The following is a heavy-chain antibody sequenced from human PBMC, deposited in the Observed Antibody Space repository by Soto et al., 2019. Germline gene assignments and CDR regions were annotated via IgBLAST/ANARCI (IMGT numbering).Heavy chain of an antibody. D-gene: IGHD6-13*01. CDR3: ARGRIAAAGYYFDY. CDR1: GYSISSGYY. J-gene: IGHJ4*02. CDR2: IYHSGST. V-gene: IGHV4-38-2*01. Sequence: PSETLSLTCAVSGYSISSGYYWGWIRQPPGKGLEWIGSIYHSGSTYYNPSLKSRVTISVDTSKNQFSLKLSSVTAADTAVYYCARGRIAAAGYYFDYWGQGTLVTV.